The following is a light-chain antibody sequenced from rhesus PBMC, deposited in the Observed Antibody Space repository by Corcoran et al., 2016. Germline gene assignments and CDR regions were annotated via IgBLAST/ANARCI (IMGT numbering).Light chain of an antibody. J-gene: IGKJ2*01. V-gene: IGKV1-32*01. CDR1: QGISSS. CDR2: YKN. Sequence: DIQMTQSPSSLSASVGDRVTITCRASQGISSSLNWYQQKPGKAPNLLIYYKNRLENGVPSRFSGSGSGTDFTLIISSLQPEDFATYYCQQYDSLPYSFGQGTKVEIE. CDR3: QQYDSLPYS.